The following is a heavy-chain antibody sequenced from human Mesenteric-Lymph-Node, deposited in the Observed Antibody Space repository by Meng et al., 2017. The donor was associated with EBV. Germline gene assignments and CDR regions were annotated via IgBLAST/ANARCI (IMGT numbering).Heavy chain of an antibody. CDR3: ARETRERYFEFDY. V-gene: IGHV4-61*01. J-gene: IGHJ4*02. Sequence: QVQVQESGPGWVKPSGTLSLTCTVSGGSVSSGLYYWSWIRQSPGKGLEWIRYIFFGGSTYYNPSLKNRVTISIDRSKNQFSVKLDSVTAADTAVYYCARETRERYFEFDYWGQGTLVTVSS. CDR1: GGSVSSGLYY. CDR2: IFFGGST. D-gene: IGHD2/OR15-2a*01.